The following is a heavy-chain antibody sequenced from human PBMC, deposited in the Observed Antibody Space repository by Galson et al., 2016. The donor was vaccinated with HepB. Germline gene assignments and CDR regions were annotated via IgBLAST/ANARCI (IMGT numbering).Heavy chain of an antibody. V-gene: IGHV4-39*01. Sequence: ETLSLTCTVSGDSMSSSSAYYWGWIRQPPGKGLEYVGSVSHSGKTFYHPSLQSRLTISVDTSKNQLSLKLTSVTAADTAVYFCARRSLDIVFDLDCFDHWGQGTQVTVSS. CDR1: GDSMSSSSAYY. D-gene: IGHD2-15*01. J-gene: IGHJ4*02. CDR2: VSHSGKT. CDR3: ARRSLDIVFDLDCFDH.